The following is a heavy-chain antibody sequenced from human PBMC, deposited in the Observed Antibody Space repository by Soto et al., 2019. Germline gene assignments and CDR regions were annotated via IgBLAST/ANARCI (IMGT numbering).Heavy chain of an antibody. CDR1: GFSFSDYS. CDR3: AKLGTTLTTFSNW. Sequence: GGSLRLSCAASGFSFSDYSMNWVRQAPGKGLEWVSTISNSGENTYYTDSVKGRFTISRDNSKNTLYLQMNSLRTEDSALYYCAKLGTTLTTFSNWWGQGTLVTVSS. CDR2: ISNSGENT. D-gene: IGHD4-17*01. V-gene: IGHV3-23*01. J-gene: IGHJ4*02.